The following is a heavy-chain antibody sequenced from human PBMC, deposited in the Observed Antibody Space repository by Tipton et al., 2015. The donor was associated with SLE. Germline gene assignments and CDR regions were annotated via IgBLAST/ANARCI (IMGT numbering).Heavy chain of an antibody. CDR2: IHYSGST. J-gene: IGHJ3*02. D-gene: IGHD3-22*01. Sequence: TLSLTCTVSGGSISSSSYYWGWIRQPPGKGLEWIGSIHYSGSTYYNPSLKSRVTISVDTSKNQFSLRLSSVTAADTAVYYCARHGGITMIVAGAFDIWGQGTMVTVSS. CDR3: ARHGGITMIVAGAFDI. V-gene: IGHV4-39*01. CDR1: GGSISSSSYY.